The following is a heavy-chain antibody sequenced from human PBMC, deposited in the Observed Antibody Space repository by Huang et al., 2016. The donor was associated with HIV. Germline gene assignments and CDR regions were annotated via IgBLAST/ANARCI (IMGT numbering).Heavy chain of an antibody. V-gene: IGHV1-8*01. CDR3: VRGWYIAALPYFDY. CDR1: GYSFASYD. D-gene: IGHD6-6*01. CDR2: MNPNSGNT. Sequence: QVQLVQSGAEVRKPGASVKVSCEASGYSFASYDINWVRQATGQVLEWMGWMNPNSGNTGYAQKFQGRVTMTRNTSISTAYMELSSLRSEDTAKYFCVRGWYIAALPYFDYWGQGTLVTVSS. J-gene: IGHJ4*02.